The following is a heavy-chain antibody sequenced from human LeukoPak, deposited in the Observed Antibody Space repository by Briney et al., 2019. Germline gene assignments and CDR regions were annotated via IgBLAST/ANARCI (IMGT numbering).Heavy chain of an antibody. D-gene: IGHD3-9*01. CDR3: ATNVLRYFDWLRGHFDY. Sequence: GASVKVSCKASGYTFTSYYMHWVRQAPGQGLEWMGIINPSGGSTSYAQKFQGRVTMTRDTSTSTVYMELSSLRSEDTAVYYCATNVLRYFDWLRGHFDYWGQGTLVTVSS. CDR1: GYTFTSYY. J-gene: IGHJ4*02. V-gene: IGHV1-46*01. CDR2: INPSGGST.